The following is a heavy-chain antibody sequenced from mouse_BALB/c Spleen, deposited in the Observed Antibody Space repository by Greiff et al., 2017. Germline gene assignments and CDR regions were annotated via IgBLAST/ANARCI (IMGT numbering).Heavy chain of an antibody. V-gene: IGHV3-2*02. CDR2: ISYSGST. CDR1: GYSITSDYA. D-gene: IGHD1-1*01. CDR3: ARTAVGFDY. Sequence: EVKLMESGPGLVKPSQSLSLTCTVTGYSITSDYAWNWIRQFPGNKLEWMGYISYSGSTSYNPSLKSRISITRDTSKNQFFLQLNSVTTEDTATYYCARTAVGFDYWGQGTTLTVSS. J-gene: IGHJ2*01.